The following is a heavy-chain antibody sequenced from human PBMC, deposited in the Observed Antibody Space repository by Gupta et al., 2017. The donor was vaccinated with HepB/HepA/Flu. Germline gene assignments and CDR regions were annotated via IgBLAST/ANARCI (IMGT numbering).Heavy chain of an antibody. V-gene: IGHV3-30-3*01. D-gene: IGHD6-13*01. Sequence: QVQLVESGGGVVQPGRSLRLSCAASGFTFSSYAMHWVRQAPGKGLEWVAVISYDGSNKYYADSVKGRFTISRDNSKNTLYLQMNSLRLEDTAVFYCARVAAAGTSPYQFDYWGQGTLVTVSS. J-gene: IGHJ4*02. CDR3: ARVAAAGTSPYQFDY. CDR1: GFTFSSYA. CDR2: ISYDGSNK.